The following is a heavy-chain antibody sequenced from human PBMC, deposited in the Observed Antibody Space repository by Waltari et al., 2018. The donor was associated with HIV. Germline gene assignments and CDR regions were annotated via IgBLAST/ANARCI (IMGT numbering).Heavy chain of an antibody. V-gene: IGHV4-59*01. Sequence: QVQLQESGPGLVKPSETLSLTCTVSGGSISNYYWTWLRQPPGKGLEWSGYIYYSGSTNSNPSLNSRVTISVDTSKNQFSLKLSSVPAVDTGVYYCARDLGSGYYGVFDYWGQGTLVTVSS. J-gene: IGHJ4*02. D-gene: IGHD3-22*01. CDR1: GGSISNYY. CDR2: IYYSGST. CDR3: ARDLGSGYYGVFDY.